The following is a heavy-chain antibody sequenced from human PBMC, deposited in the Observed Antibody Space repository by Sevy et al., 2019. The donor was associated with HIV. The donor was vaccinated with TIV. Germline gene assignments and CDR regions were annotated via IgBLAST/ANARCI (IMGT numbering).Heavy chain of an antibody. Sequence: GGSLRLSCAASGFTLTTYGMHWVRQAPGKGLEWVAFIQYDGTNKYHSESVKGRFTISRDNSKNTVYLQMNSLRADDTAVYYCAKREKHWVINSYYYPMDVWGQGTTVTVSS. D-gene: IGHD7-27*01. CDR2: IQYDGTNK. J-gene: IGHJ6*02. V-gene: IGHV3-30*02. CDR1: GFTLTTYG. CDR3: AKREKHWVINSYYYPMDV.